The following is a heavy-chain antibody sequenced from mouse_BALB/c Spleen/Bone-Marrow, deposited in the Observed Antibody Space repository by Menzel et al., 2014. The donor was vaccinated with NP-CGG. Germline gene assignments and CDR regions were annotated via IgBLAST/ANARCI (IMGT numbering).Heavy chain of an antibody. V-gene: IGHV1-87*01. J-gene: IGHJ2*01. CDR3: SREPSNWGYY. CDR1: GYTFTTYW. CDR2: IYPGEGDT. Sequence: QVQLQQSGAELARPGALVKLSSKTSGYTFTTYWMQWVKQRPGQGLEWIGAIYPGEGDTRYTQKFKGKATLTADKSSSTAYIQLSNLTSEDSAVYYCSREPSNWGYYWGQGTTHTVSS.